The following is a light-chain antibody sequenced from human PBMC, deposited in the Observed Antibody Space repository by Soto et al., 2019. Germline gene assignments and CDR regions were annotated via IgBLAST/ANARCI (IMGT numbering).Light chain of an antibody. V-gene: IGKV1-5*01. CDR3: QQYNTYSQT. CDR2: DAS. J-gene: IGKJ1*01. CDR1: QSISGW. Sequence: DIQMTQSPPSLSASVGDRVTITCRASQSISGWLAWYQQKPGKAPKLLIYDASNLEGGVPSRFSGTGSETEFTLTISSLQPEDFATYYCQQYNTYSQTFXQGTKLDIK.